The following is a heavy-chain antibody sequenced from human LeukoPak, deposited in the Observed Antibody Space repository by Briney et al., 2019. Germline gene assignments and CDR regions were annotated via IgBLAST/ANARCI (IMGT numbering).Heavy chain of an antibody. Sequence: PGRSLRLSCAASGFTFSSYGMHWVRQAPGKGLEWVAVIWYDGSNKYYADSVKGRFTISRDNSKNTLYLQMNSLRAEDTAVCYCARDSGDYFDYWGQGTLVTVSS. J-gene: IGHJ4*02. V-gene: IGHV3-33*01. CDR2: IWYDGSNK. D-gene: IGHD6-19*01. CDR3: ARDSGDYFDY. CDR1: GFTFSSYG.